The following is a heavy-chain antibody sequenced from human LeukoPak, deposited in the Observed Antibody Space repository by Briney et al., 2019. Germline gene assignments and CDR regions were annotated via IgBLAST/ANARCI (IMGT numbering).Heavy chain of an antibody. CDR2: ISGSGGST. J-gene: IGHJ6*02. V-gene: IGHV3-23*01. CDR1: GFTFSSYW. D-gene: IGHD4-17*01. CDR3: AKVRRAVTSYYYYGMDV. Sequence: PGGSLRLSCAASGFTFSSYWMHWVRQAPGKGLEWVSAISGSGGSTYYADSVKGRFTISRDNSKNTLYLQMNSLRAEDTAVYYCAKVRRAVTSYYYYGMDVWGQGTTVTVSS.